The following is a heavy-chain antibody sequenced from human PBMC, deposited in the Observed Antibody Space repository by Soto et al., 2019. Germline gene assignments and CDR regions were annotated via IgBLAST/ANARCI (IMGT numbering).Heavy chain of an antibody. D-gene: IGHD1-1*01. CDR2: ISGNGRST. V-gene: IGHV3-23*01. J-gene: IGHJ4*02. Sequence: GGSLRLSCATSGFTFNNNAMSWVRQAPGKGLDWVSGISGNGRSTYYADSVKGRFTISRDNSKNTLFLQMNSLRAEDTAVYYCAKNGLSNSPSAIDSWGQGTLVTVYS. CDR3: AKNGLSNSPSAIDS. CDR1: GFTFNNNA.